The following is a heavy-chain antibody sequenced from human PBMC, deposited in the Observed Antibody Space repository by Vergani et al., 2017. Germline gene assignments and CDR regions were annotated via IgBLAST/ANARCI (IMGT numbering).Heavy chain of an antibody. V-gene: IGHV4-38-2*01. CDR1: GYSIRDGYY. D-gene: IGHD3-9*01. Sequence: QVQLQESGPTLVKSSETLSLSCVVSGYSIRDGYYWAWIRQTPGRGMEWIGSIYRTGSTYYRPSLKSRVTLSLDTSKNQFSLKLTSMTAADTAVYFCARNSILGNTFDGGKFDDWGRGTLVTVSS. J-gene: IGHJ4*02. CDR3: ARNSILGNTFDGGKFDD. CDR2: IYRTGST.